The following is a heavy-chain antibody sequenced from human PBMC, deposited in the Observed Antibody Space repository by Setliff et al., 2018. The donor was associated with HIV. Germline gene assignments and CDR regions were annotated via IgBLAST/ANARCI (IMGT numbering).Heavy chain of an antibody. CDR2: IYHSGST. D-gene: IGHD3-9*01. Sequence: PSETLSLTCAVSDYSISSGSYWGWIRQPPGKGLEWIGSIYHSGSTYYNPSLKSRVTLSVDTSKNQFSLKLSSVTAADTAVYYCASSSPGYYDILTGYYEGYYFDYWGQGTLVTVSS. V-gene: IGHV4-38-2*01. J-gene: IGHJ4*02. CDR1: DYSISSGSY. CDR3: ASSSPGYYDILTGYYEGYYFDY.